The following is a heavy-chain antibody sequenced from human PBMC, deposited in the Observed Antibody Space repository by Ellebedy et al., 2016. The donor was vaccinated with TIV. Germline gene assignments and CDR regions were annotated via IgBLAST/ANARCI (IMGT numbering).Heavy chain of an antibody. V-gene: IGHV3-72*01. J-gene: IGHJ4*02. CDR3: ANIPWLVTYYFDY. CDR1: GFTFSDHY. D-gene: IGHD6-19*01. CDR2: TRNKANSYTT. Sequence: PGGSLRLSCAASGFTFSDHYMDWVRQAPGKGLEWVGRTRNKANSYTTEYAASVKGRFTISRDDSKNSLYLQMNSLKTEDTAVYYCANIPWLVTYYFDYWGQGTLVTVSS.